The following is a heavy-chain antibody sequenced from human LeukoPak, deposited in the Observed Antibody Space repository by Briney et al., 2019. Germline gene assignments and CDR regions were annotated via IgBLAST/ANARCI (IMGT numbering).Heavy chain of an antibody. V-gene: IGHV1-69*01. CDR3: ARELIVGATNHDAFDI. CDR2: IIPIFGTA. D-gene: IGHD1-26*01. CDR1: GGTFGSYA. Sequence: ASVKVSCKASGGTFGSYAISWVRQAPGQGLEWMGGIIPIFGTANYAQKFQGRVTITADESTSTAYMELSSLRSEDTAVYYCARELIVGATNHDAFDIWGQGTMVTVSS. J-gene: IGHJ3*02.